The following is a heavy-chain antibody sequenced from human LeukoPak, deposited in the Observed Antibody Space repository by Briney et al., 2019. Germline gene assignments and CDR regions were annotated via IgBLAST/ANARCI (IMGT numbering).Heavy chain of an antibody. V-gene: IGHV3-7*01. CDR3: VRDLVWDTGRVDY. CDR2: IKQDGSEK. J-gene: IGHJ4*02. CDR1: GFTFSSYW. D-gene: IGHD3/OR15-3a*01. Sequence: GGSLRLSCAASGFTFSSYWMSWVRQAPGKGLEWVANIKQDGSEKYYVDSVKGRFTISRDNAKNSLFLQMNSLRDEDTATYYSVRDLVWDTGRVDYWGQGTLVTVSS.